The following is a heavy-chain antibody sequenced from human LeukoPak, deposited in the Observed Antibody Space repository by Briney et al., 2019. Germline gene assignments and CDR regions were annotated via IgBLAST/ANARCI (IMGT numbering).Heavy chain of an antibody. J-gene: IGHJ4*02. CDR2: IYYTGDT. CDR3: ARHPFATPFDY. CDR1: GGSISNYY. D-gene: IGHD2-15*01. V-gene: IGHV4-59*08. Sequence: SETLSLACTVSGGSISNYYWSWIRQPPGKGLEWIGYIYYTGDTNHNPSLKSRVTISIDTSKNQLSLTLHSVTATDTAVYYCARHPFATPFDYWGQGILVTVSS.